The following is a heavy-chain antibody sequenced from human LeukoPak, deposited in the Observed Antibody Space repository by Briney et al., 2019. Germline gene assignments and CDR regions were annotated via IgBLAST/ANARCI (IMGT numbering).Heavy chain of an antibody. V-gene: IGHV3-23*01. D-gene: IGHD3-22*01. CDR3: AKVFSDYYDSSGYYYFDY. CDR1: GFTFSGYS. Sequence: PGGSLRLSCAASGFTFSGYSMNWVRQAPGKGLEWVSAISGSGGSTYYADSVKGRFTISRDNSKNTLYLQMNSLRAEDTAVYYCAKVFSDYYDSSGYYYFDYWGQGTLVTVSS. CDR2: ISGSGGST. J-gene: IGHJ4*02.